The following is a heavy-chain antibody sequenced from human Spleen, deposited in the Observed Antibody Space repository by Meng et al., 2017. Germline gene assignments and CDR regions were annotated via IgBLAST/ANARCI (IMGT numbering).Heavy chain of an antibody. CDR1: GFSVSSDD. D-gene: IGHD1-26*01. Sequence: EVQLVETGGGLIQPGGSLRLSCAASGFSVSSDDMTWVRQAPGKGLEWVSVIYSSGSTFYADSVKGRFTISRDNSKSTLYLQMNSLRAEDTALYYCARISGYLDYWGQGTLVTVSS. V-gene: IGHV3-53*02. CDR3: ARISGYLDY. CDR2: IYSSGST. J-gene: IGHJ4*02.